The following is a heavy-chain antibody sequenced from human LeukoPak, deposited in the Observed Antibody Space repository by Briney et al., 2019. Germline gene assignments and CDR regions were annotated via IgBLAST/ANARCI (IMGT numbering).Heavy chain of an antibody. CDR3: AKCAESYGNDAFDM. J-gene: IGHJ3*02. V-gene: IGHV3-23*01. CDR1: GFTFTAFA. CDR2: ISDSGAST. D-gene: IGHD3-16*01. Sequence: GGSLRLSCAASGFTFTAFAMSWVRQAPGKGLEWVSAISDSGASTYYAESVRGRFTISRDNSKNTLFLQMNSLRAEDTAVYYCAKCAESYGNDAFDMWGPGTMVTVSS.